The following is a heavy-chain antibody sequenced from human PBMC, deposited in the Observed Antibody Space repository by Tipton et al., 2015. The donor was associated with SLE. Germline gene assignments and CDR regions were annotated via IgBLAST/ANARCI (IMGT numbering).Heavy chain of an antibody. CDR1: GFTFSSYA. Sequence: SLRLSCAASGFTFSSYAMHWVRQAPGKGLEWVAVISYDGSNKYYADSVKGRFTISRDNSKNTLYLQMNSLRAEDTAVYYCARDRSSSGWTGDAFDIWGQGTMVTVSS. V-gene: IGHV3-30-3*01. D-gene: IGHD6-19*01. CDR3: ARDRSSSGWTGDAFDI. CDR2: ISYDGSNK. J-gene: IGHJ3*02.